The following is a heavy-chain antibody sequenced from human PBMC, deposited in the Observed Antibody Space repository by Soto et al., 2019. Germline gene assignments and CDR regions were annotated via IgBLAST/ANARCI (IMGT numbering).Heavy chain of an antibody. D-gene: IGHD1-26*01. Sequence: VQMVESGGGLVQPGGSLRLSCAASGFTFSNYLMTWVRQAPGKGLEWVANIKEDGSEKHYVDSVKGRFTISRDNAKNSLYLHMNSLRAEDTAVYYCARTNSGSYFERDYWGQGTLVTVSS. J-gene: IGHJ4*02. CDR3: ARTNSGSYFERDY. CDR2: IKEDGSEK. V-gene: IGHV3-7*01. CDR1: GFTFSNYL.